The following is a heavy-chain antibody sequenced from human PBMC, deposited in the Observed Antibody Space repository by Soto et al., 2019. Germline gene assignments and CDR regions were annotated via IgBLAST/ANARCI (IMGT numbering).Heavy chain of an antibody. CDR1: GFTFSSYA. CDR2: ISGSGGST. V-gene: IGHV3-23*01. D-gene: IGHD3-22*01. Sequence: GGSLRLSCAASGFTFSSYAMSWVRQAPGKGLEWVSGISGSGGSTYYADSVKGRFTISRDNSKNTLYLQMNSLRAEDTAVYYCAKFHSGDSSGYPYYFDYWGQGTQVTVSS. J-gene: IGHJ4*02. CDR3: AKFHSGDSSGYPYYFDY.